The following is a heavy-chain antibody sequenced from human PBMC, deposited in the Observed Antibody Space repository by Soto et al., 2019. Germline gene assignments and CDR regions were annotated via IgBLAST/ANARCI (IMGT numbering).Heavy chain of an antibody. D-gene: IGHD3-22*01. V-gene: IGHV3-23*01. Sequence: GGSLRLSCAASGFTFNVYAMTWVRQAPGKGLEWVSAISRYGDITYYADSVEGRFSISRDNSKNTLYLQMNSLRAEDTAVYYCAKDRYLDHDSRGYLFDNWGQGTLVTSPQ. CDR1: GFTFNVYA. CDR2: ISRYGDIT. CDR3: AKDRYLDHDSRGYLFDN. J-gene: IGHJ4*02.